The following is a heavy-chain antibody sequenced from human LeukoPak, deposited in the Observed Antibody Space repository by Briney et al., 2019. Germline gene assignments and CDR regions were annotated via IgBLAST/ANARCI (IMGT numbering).Heavy chain of an antibody. Sequence: GGSLRLSCAASGFTFSDYYMSWIRQAPGKGLERVSYISSSGSTIYYADSVKGRFTISRDNAKNSLYLQMNSLRAEDTAVYYCARGRHYYYDSSGYYYYWGQGTLVTVSS. V-gene: IGHV3-11*04. J-gene: IGHJ4*02. D-gene: IGHD3-22*01. CDR3: ARGRHYYYDSSGYYYY. CDR2: ISSSGSTI. CDR1: GFTFSDYY.